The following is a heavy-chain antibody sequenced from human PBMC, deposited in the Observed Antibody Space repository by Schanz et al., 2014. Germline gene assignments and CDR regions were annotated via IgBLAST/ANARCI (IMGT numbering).Heavy chain of an antibody. CDR1: GYTFSSYG. D-gene: IGHD6-13*01. CDR2: INGYNGHT. CDR3: ARDAVDAAAGGNY. Sequence: QVQLVQSWAEVKGPGASVKVSCKASGYTFSSYGITWVRQASGQGLEWMGWINGYNGHTLYAQKFQGRVTMTRDTSTSTVYMELSSLRSEDTAVYYCARDAVDAAAGGNYWGQGTLVTVSS. J-gene: IGHJ4*02. V-gene: IGHV1-18*01.